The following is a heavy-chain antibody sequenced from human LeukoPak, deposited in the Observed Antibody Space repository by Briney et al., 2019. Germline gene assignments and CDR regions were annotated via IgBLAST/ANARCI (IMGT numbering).Heavy chain of an antibody. CDR2: INHSGST. V-gene: IGHV4-34*01. J-gene: IGHJ4*02. Sequence: PSETLSLTCAVYGGSFSGYYWSWIRQPPGKGLEWIGEINHSGSTNYNPSLKSRVIVSEDTSKNQFSLNLNSVTAADTALYYCARGRSYEYGDYDYWGQGTLVTVSS. CDR3: ARGRSYEYGDYDY. D-gene: IGHD3-16*01. CDR1: GGSFSGYY.